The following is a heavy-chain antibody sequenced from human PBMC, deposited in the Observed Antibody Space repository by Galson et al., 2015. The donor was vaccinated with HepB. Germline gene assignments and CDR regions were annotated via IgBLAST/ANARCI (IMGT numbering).Heavy chain of an antibody. CDR2: IIPIFGTA. Sequence: SVKVSCKASGGTFSSYAISWVRQAPGQGLEWMGGIIPIFGTANYAQKFQGRVTITADESTSTAYMELSSLRSEDTAVYYCARDSGRLLCFGELGTPASAMDAWGPGTPLTASS. CDR3: ARDSGRLLCFGELGTPASAMDA. J-gene: IGHJ6*02. CDR1: GGTFSSYA. V-gene: IGHV1-69*13. D-gene: IGHD3-10*01.